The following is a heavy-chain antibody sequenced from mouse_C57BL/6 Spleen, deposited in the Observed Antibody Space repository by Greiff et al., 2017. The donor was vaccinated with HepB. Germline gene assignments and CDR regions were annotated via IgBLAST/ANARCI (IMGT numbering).Heavy chain of an antibody. J-gene: IGHJ2*01. D-gene: IGHD1-1*01. Sequence: QVQLQQPGAELVKPGASVKMSCKASGYTFTSYWITWVKQRPGQGLEWIGDIDPGSGSTNYNEKFKSKATLTVDTSSSTAYMQLSSLTSEDSAVYYCARPPITTVVAPFDYWGQGTTLTVSS. V-gene: IGHV1-55*01. CDR2: IDPGSGST. CDR3: ARPPITTVVAPFDY. CDR1: GYTFTSYW.